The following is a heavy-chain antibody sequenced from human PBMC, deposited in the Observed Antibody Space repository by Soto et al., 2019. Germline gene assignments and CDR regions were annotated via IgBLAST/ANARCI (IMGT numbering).Heavy chain of an antibody. V-gene: IGHV3-33*01. CDR3: ARGNRHNSGARDH. J-gene: IGHJ4*02. CDR1: GFTFRTYG. Sequence: QEQLVESGGGVVQPGRSLRLSCAASGFTFRTYGMHWVRQAPGKGLEWVAVIWYDGRNKYYTESVKGRFTISRDNSKSTLYLEMNSLRDEDTAMYYGARGNRHNSGARDHWGQGTQVTVSS. D-gene: IGHD1-1*01. CDR2: IWYDGRNK.